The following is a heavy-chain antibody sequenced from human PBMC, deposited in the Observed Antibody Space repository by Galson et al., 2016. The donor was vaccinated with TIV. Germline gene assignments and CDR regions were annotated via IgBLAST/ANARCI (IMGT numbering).Heavy chain of an antibody. Sequence: SLRLSCAASGFSLSDYAMTWVRQAPGKGLEWVSDISGRGGTTHYADSVKGRFTISRDNSKNTLYLHMSSLRAEDTALYYWARGPTTRRGYYGLDIWGQGTTVTVSS. CDR1: GFSLSDYA. CDR3: ARGPTTRRGYYGLDI. J-gene: IGHJ6*02. D-gene: IGHD1-26*01. V-gene: IGHV3-23*01. CDR2: ISGRGGTT.